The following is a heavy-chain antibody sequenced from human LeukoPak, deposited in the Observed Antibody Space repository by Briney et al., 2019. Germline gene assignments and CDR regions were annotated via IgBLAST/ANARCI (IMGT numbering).Heavy chain of an antibody. Sequence: GGSLRLACTASGFTFGDYAMSWVRQAPGKGLEWVGFIRSKAYGGTTEYAASVKGRFTISRDDSKSIAYLQMNSLRAEDTAVYYCAKVAIPYYGSSGPSYYFDYWGQGTLVTVSS. CDR3: AKVAIPYYGSSGPSYYFDY. D-gene: IGHD3-22*01. V-gene: IGHV3-49*04. CDR2: IRSKAYGGTT. CDR1: GFTFGDYA. J-gene: IGHJ4*02.